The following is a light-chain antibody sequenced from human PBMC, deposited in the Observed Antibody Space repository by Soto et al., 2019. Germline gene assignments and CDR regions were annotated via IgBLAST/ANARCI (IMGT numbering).Light chain of an antibody. CDR1: QGISSY. CDR3: QQYGDSPAT. CDR2: TAS. J-gene: IGKJ3*01. Sequence: DIQLTQSPSFLSASVGDRVTITCRASQGISSYLAWYQQKPGKAPKLLISTASTLQSGVPSRFSGSGSGTEFTLTISSLQPEDFAVYYCQQYGDSPATFGPGTKVDIK. V-gene: IGKV1-9*01.